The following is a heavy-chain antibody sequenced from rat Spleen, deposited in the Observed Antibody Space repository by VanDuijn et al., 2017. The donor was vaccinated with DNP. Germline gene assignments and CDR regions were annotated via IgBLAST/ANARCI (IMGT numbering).Heavy chain of an antibody. CDR1: GFIFSNYW. CDR2: ISNTGDNT. Sequence: EVQLVESGGGPVQPGRSLKLSCVASGFIFSNYWMTWIRQAPGKGLEWVASISNTGDNTYYSDSVKGRFTISRDNAKSTLYLQMDSLRSEDTATYYCAGRPPPTRGPFDYWGQGVVVTVSS. V-gene: IGHV5-31*01. J-gene: IGHJ2*01. D-gene: IGHD1-4*01. CDR3: AGRPPPTRGPFDY.